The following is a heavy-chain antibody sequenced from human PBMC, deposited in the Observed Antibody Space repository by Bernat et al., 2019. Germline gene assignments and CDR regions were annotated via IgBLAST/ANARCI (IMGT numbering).Heavy chain of an antibody. CDR1: GFTFSSYG. D-gene: IGHD6-13*01. CDR2: ISGSGGST. V-gene: IGHV3-23*04. Sequence: VQLVESGGGVVQPGRSLRLSCAASGFTFSSYGMHWVRQAPGKGLEWVSAISGSGGSTYYADSVKGRFTISRDNSKNTLYLQMNSLRAEDTAVYYCAKDFMRLAAAGTSDYYYYYGMDVWGQGTTVTVSS. J-gene: IGHJ6*02. CDR3: AKDFMRLAAAGTSDYYYYYGMDV.